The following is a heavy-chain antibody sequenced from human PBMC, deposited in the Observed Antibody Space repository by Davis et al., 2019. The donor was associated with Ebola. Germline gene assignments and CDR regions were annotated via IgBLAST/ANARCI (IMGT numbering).Heavy chain of an antibody. CDR1: GFTFSSHS. J-gene: IGHJ3*02. V-gene: IGHV3-53*01. D-gene: IGHD3-10*01. Sequence: PGGSLRLSCAASGFTFSSHSMSWVRQAPGKGLEWVSVIYSGGSTYYADSVKGRFTISRDNSKNTLYLQMNSLRAEDTAVYYCARERLWFGELLAFDIWGQGTMVTVSS. CDR2: IYSGGST. CDR3: ARERLWFGELLAFDI.